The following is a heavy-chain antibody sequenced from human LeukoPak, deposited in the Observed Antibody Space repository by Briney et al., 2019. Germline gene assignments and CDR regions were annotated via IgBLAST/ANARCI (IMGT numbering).Heavy chain of an antibody. CDR2: IHDSGST. CDR3: ARLYGGNSNNHYCDY. J-gene: IGHJ4*02. Sequence: SETLSVSCSVSGGSSSSSSYYWGWIRQPPGKGLEWIGSIHDSGSTDYNPSLKSRVNISVDTSKNQFSLKLSSVTAADTAVYYCARLYGGNSNNHYCDYWGQATLVTVSS. D-gene: IGHD4-23*01. CDR1: GGSSSSSSYY. V-gene: IGHV4-39*01.